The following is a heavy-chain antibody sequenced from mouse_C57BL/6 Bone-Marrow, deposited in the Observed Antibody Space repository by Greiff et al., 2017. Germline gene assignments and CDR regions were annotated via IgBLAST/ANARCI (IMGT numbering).Heavy chain of an antibody. CDR1: GFSLPSYG. CDR3: AKKGFYDMDY. Sequence: VQLKQSGPGLVQPSQSLSITCPFSGFSLPSYGVHCVRQSPGKGLSWLGVLWRGGSTDYTAAFMSRLSITKDNSKNRVFFKMNSLQADDTAIYYCAKKGFYDMDYRGQGTSVTVAS. CDR2: LWRGGST. V-gene: IGHV2-5*01. J-gene: IGHJ4*01.